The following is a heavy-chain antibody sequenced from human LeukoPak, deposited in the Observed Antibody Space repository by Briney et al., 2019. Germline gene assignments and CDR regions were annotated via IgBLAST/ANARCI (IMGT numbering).Heavy chain of an antibody. Sequence: PGGSLRLSCAASGFTFSSYWMHWVRQSPGKGLVWVSRITSEGSSTTYADSVKGRFTISRDNAKKSLYLQINSLRAEDTAVYFCARDMIILQSWGQGTLVTVSS. CDR3: ARDMIILQS. CDR2: ITSEGSST. CDR1: GFTFSSYW. J-gene: IGHJ5*02. D-gene: IGHD3-16*01. V-gene: IGHV3-74*01.